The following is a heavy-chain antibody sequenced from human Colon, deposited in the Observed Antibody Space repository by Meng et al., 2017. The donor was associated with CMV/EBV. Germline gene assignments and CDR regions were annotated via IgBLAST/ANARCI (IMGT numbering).Heavy chain of an antibody. V-gene: IGHV3-9*01. CDR3: AKETRYPDYSYGMDV. Sequence: SLKISCAASGFTFDDYAMHWVRQAPGKGLEWVSGISWNSGSIGYADSVKGRFTISRDNAKNSLYLQMNSLRAEDTALYYCAKETRYPDYSYGMDVWGQETTVTVSS. D-gene: IGHD1-1*01. CDR1: GFTFDDYA. J-gene: IGHJ6*02. CDR2: ISWNSGSI.